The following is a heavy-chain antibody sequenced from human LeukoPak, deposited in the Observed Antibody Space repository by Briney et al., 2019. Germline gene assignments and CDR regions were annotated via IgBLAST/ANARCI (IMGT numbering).Heavy chain of an antibody. D-gene: IGHD3-22*01. V-gene: IGHV1-18*04. J-gene: IGHJ4*02. CDR2: ISAYNGNT. Sequence: VASVKVSCKASGYTFTGYYMHWVRQAPGQGLEWMGWISAYNGNTNYAQKLQGRVTMTTDTSTSTAYMELRSLRSDDTAVYYCAREVPYDTSRYYQPFDYWGQGTLVTVSS. CDR1: GYTFTGYY. CDR3: AREVPYDTSRYYQPFDY.